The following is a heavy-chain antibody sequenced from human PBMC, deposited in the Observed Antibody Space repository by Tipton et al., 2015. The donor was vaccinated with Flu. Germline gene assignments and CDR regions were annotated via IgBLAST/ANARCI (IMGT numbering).Heavy chain of an antibody. CDR1: GAPVRGGIYS. V-gene: IGHV4-30-2*01. CDR2: ISHTGT. J-gene: IGHJ4*02. Sequence: LRLSCAVSGAPVRGGIYSWNWIRQPPGKGLEWIGSISHTGTYYKPSLRTRAAISADRSKNQFSLELTSVTAADTAVYYCAREGPPDYWGQGILVTVSS. CDR3: AREGPPDY.